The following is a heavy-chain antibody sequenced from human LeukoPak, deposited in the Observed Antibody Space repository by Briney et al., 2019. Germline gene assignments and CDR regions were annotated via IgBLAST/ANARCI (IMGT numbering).Heavy chain of an antibody. Sequence: ASVKVSCKASGYTFTSYGISWVRQAPGQGLEWMGWISAYNGNTNHAQKLQGRVTMTTDTSTSTAYMELRSLRSDDTAVYYCARARTEIVAYSSSSRYYYYYYMDVWGKGTTVTVSS. CDR2: ISAYNGNT. CDR1: GYTFTSYG. D-gene: IGHD6-6*01. J-gene: IGHJ6*03. V-gene: IGHV1-18*01. CDR3: ARARTEIVAYSSSSRYYYYYYMDV.